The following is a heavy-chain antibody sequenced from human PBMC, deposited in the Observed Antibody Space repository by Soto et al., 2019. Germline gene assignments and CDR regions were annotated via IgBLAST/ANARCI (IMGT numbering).Heavy chain of an antibody. V-gene: IGHV3-23*01. D-gene: IGHD3-3*01. J-gene: IGHJ4*02. CDR2: INGGGGST. CDR3: ANVPEYNFWSGYRYYFDY. CDR1: GFTFSNHV. Sequence: GGSLRLSCAASGFTFSNHVMNWVRQAPGKGLEWVSAINGGGGSTFYADSVKGRFTISRDNSKNTLYLQMHSLRADDRAVYYCANVPEYNFWSGYRYYFDYWGQGTLVTVSS.